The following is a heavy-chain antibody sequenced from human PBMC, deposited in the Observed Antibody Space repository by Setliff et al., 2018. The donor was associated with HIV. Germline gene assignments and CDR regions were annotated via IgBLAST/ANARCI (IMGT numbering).Heavy chain of an antibody. D-gene: IGHD3-22*01. V-gene: IGHV4-59*11. CDR3: ARGLPDPKGGYDYGDWYFDL. CDR1: GVSITSHY. CDR2: IYYSVNN. Sequence: PSETLSLTCAVSGVSITSHYWSWIRQPPGKGLEWIGFIYYSVNNNYNPSLKSRVSMSLDTAKNQFSLKLNSVTAAETAVYYCARGLPDPKGGYDYGDWYFDLWGRGTQVTVPS. J-gene: IGHJ2*01.